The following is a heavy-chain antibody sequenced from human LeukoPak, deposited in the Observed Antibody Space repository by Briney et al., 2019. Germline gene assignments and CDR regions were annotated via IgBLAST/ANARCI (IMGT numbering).Heavy chain of an antibody. CDR1: GYIFTGYY. Sequence: ASVKVSCKASGYIFTGYYMHWLRQAPGQGLEWMGWISPNNGGTNFAQKFLGRITMTRDTSISTVYMELSRLRSDDTAVYYCARLVDRPGPYHYWGQGTLVTVSS. CDR3: ARLVDRPGPYHY. V-gene: IGHV1-2*02. CDR2: ISPNNGGT. J-gene: IGHJ4*02. D-gene: IGHD2-21*01.